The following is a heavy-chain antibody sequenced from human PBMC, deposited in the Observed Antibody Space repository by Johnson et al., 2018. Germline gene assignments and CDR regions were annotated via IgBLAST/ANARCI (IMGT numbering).Heavy chain of an antibody. D-gene: IGHD3-9*01. CDR2: VHYSGST. CDR3: ARHPRYYDILTGRDYYYYMDG. V-gene: IGHV4-59*01. CDR1: GGSINSYY. J-gene: IGHJ6*03. Sequence: QVQLQESGPGLLKPSETLSLTCTVSGGSINSYYWSWIRQSPGKGLEWIGYVHYSGSTNYNPSLTSRVTIAEGTSKDRFSLKVDSVTAADTAWYYCARHPRYYDILTGRDYYYYMDGWGKGTTVTVSS.